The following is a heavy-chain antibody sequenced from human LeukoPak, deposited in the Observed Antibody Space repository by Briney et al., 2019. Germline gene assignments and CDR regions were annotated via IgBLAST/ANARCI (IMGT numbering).Heavy chain of an antibody. D-gene: IGHD3-22*01. J-gene: IGHJ4*02. Sequence: SVKVSCKASGGTFSSYAISWVRQAPGQGLEWMGRIIPILGIANYAQKFQGRVTITADKSTSTAYMELSSLRSEDTAVYYCARGPWYYYDSSSPFDYWGQGTLVTVSS. CDR2: IIPILGIA. CDR1: GGTFSSYA. CDR3: ARGPWYYYDSSSPFDY. V-gene: IGHV1-69*04.